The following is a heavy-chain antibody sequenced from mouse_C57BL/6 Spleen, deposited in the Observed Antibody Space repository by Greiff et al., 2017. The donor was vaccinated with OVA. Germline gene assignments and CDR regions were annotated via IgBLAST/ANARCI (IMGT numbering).Heavy chain of an antibody. CDR1: GYAFSSAW. Sequence: QVQLQQSGPELVKPGDSVKISCKASGYAFSSAWMNWVKQRPGKGLEWIGRIYLGDGDTNNNGKFKGKATLTADKSSSTAYMQLSSLTSEDSAVYFCARNYTQFAYWGQGTLVTVSA. CDR3: ARNYTQFAY. D-gene: IGHD2-12*01. V-gene: IGHV1-82*01. CDR2: IYLGDGDT. J-gene: IGHJ3*01.